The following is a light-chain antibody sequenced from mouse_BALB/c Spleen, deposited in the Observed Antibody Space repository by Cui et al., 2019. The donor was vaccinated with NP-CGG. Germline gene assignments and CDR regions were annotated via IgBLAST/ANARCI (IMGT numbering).Light chain of an antibody. CDR3: ALWYGNHWV. J-gene: IGLJ1*01. Sequence: HAVVTQESALTTSPGATVTLTCRSSTGAVTTSNYANWVQEKPDHLFTGLIGGTNNRAPGVPARFSGYLIGDKAALTITGAQTEDEAIYFCALWYGNHWVFGGGTKLTVL. V-gene: IGLV1*01. CDR2: GTN. CDR1: TGAVTTSNY.